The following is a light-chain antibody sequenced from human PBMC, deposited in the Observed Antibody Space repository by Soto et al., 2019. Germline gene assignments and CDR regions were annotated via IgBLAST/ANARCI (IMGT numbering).Light chain of an antibody. Sequence: EIVLTHSPSTLSLSPGERATLSCRSSQRFSSYLAWYQQKPGQAPRLLIYDASNRATGIPARFSGSWSGKDFTLTISSLEPEDFAVYYWQQRSNWPPITFRGGTKVEIK. CDR1: QRFSSY. CDR3: QQRSNWPPIT. J-gene: IGKJ4*01. CDR2: DAS. V-gene: IGKV3-11*01.